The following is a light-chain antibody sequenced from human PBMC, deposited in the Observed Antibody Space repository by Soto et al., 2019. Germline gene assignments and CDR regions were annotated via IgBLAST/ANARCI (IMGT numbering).Light chain of an antibody. V-gene: IGLV2-14*01. CDR3: TSYTSTIPYV. J-gene: IGLJ1*01. CDR2: EVS. CDR1: SSDVGAYNY. Sequence: QSALTQPASVSGSLGQSITISCTGTSSDVGAYNYVSWYQQQPGKAPKLMISEVSDRPSGVSPRFSGSKSGNTASLTISGLQVEDEADYFCTSYTSTIPYVFGSGTKLTVL.